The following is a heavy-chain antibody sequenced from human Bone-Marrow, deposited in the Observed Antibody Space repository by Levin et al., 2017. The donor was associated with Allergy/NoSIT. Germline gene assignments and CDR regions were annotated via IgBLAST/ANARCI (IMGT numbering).Heavy chain of an antibody. CDR3: AKTLYNSGSYYLPYYYDYGMDG. D-gene: IGHD1-26*01. J-gene: IGHJ6*02. CDR2: ISGSGGST. V-gene: IGHV3-23*01. Sequence: GGSLLLSFSSSFFPFLLSSLLFFLPSPFPFLSFVSAISGSGGSTYYADSVKGRFTISRDNSKNTLYLQMNSLRAEDTAVYYCAKTLYNSGSYYLPYYYDYGMDGWGQGTTVTVSS. CDR1: FFPFLLSS.